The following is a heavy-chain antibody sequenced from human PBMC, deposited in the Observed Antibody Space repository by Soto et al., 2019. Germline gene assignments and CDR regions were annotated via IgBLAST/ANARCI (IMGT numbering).Heavy chain of an antibody. CDR2: IIPIFGTA. J-gene: IGHJ4*02. CDR3: ARVAGRITMVRGVFDY. Sequence: SVKVSCKASGGTFSSYAISWVRQAPGQGLEWMGGIIPIFGTANYAQKFQGRVTITADESTSTAYMELSSLRSEDTAVYYCARVAGRITMVRGVFDYWGQGTLVTSPQ. CDR1: GGTFSSYA. D-gene: IGHD3-10*01. V-gene: IGHV1-69*13.